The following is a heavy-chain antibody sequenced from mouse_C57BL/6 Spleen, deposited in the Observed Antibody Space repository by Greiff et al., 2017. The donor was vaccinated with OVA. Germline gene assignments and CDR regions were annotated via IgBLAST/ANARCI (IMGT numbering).Heavy chain of an antibody. CDR3: ARGDDGSTIMDY. CDR2: IYPGSGST. J-gene: IGHJ4*01. V-gene: IGHV1-55*01. D-gene: IGHD2-3*01. Sequence: VQLQQSGAELVKPGASVKMSCKASGYTFTSYWITWVKQRPGQGLEWIGDIYPGSGSTNYNEKFKSKATLTVDTSSSTAYMQLSSLTSEDSAVYYCARGDDGSTIMDYWGQGTSVTVSS. CDR1: GYTFTSYW.